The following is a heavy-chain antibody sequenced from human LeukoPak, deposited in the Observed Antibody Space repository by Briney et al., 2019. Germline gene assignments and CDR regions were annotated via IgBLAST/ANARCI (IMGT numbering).Heavy chain of an antibody. V-gene: IGHV3-23*01. D-gene: IGHD3-16*01. CDR1: GFTFSTYA. CDR3: AKDHIPLGSSAYYFDY. J-gene: IGHJ4*02. Sequence: GGSLRLSCAASGFTFSTYAMTWVRQAPGKGLEWVSGISGHGYTTHYADSVKGRFTISRDNSKNTLYLQMNSLRADDTAVYYCAKDHIPLGSSAYYFDYWGQGTLVIVSS. CDR2: ISGHGYTT.